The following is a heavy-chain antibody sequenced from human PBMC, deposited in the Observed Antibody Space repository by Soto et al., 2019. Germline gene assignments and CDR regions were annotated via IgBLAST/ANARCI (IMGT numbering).Heavy chain of an antibody. CDR3: ARDYHYGFWSGYLDY. V-gene: IGHV3-21*01. CDR1: GFTFSSYS. D-gene: IGHD3-3*01. CDR2: ISSSSSYI. J-gene: IGHJ4*02. Sequence: GGSLRLSCAASGFTFSSYSMNWVRQAPGKGLEWVSSISSSSSYIYYADSVKGRFTISRDNAKNSLYLQMNSLRAEDTAVYYCARDYHYGFWSGYLDYWCQGTLVTVSS.